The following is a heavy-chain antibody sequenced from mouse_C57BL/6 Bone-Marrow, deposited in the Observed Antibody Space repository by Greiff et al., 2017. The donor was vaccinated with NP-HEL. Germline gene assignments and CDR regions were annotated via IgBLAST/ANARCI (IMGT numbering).Heavy chain of an antibody. CDR2: IYPRDGST. CDR1: GYTFTDHT. Sequence: QVQLQQSDAELVKPGASVKISCKVSGYTFTDHTIHWMKQRPEQGLEWIGYIYPRDGSTKYNEKFKGKATLTADKSSSTAYMQRNSLTSEDSAVYFCAREVIIYDGYYDYAMDYWGQGTSVTVSS. V-gene: IGHV1-78*01. J-gene: IGHJ4*01. D-gene: IGHD2-3*01. CDR3: AREVIIYDGYYDYAMDY.